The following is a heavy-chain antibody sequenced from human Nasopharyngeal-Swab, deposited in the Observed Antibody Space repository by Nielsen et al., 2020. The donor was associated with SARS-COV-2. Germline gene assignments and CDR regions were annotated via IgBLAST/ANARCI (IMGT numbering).Heavy chain of an antibody. J-gene: IGHJ6*02. CDR3: ARDSKPGGGYYSLYYYNYYGMDV. D-gene: IGHD3-22*01. V-gene: IGHV3-7*01. CDR2: IKKDGSEK. Sequence: WIRQPPVKGLEWVANIKKDGSEKYYVDSVKGRFTISRDNAKNSLYLQMNRRRAEDTAVYYCARDSKPGGGYYSLYYYNYYGMDVWGQGTTVTVSS.